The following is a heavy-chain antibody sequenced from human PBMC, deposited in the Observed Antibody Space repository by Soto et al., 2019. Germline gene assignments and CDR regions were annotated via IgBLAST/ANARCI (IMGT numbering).Heavy chain of an antibody. Sequence: VQLVESGGGVVQLGGSLRLSCAASGFTFSTYGFHGVGKAPGKGLEWVAGTPNDVRNIHYAESVKGRFTISRDNSKNTLYLQMNSLRRNDTAVYYCVKDTLGGMTPVFMPGPDWGQGTLVTVSS. V-gene: IGHV3-30*18. J-gene: IGHJ4*02. CDR3: VKDTLGGMTPVFMPGPD. D-gene: IGHD2-2*01. CDR2: TPNDVRNI. CDR1: GFTFSTYG.